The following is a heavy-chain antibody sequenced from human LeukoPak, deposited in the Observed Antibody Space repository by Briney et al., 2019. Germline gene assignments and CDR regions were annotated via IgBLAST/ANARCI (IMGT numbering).Heavy chain of an antibody. J-gene: IGHJ4*02. CDR1: GFTFSSYS. CDR3: TTRSSSWYGRVDY. V-gene: IGHV3-48*01. Sequence: GGSLRLSCAASGFTFSSYSMNWVRQAPGKGLEWVSYISSSSSTIYYADSVKGRFTISRDNAKNSLYLQMNSLKTEDTAVYYCTTRSSSWYGRVDYWGQGTLVTVSS. CDR2: ISSSSSTI. D-gene: IGHD6-13*01.